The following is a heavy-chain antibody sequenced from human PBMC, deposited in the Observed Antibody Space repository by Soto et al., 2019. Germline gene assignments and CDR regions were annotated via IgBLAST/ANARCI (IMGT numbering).Heavy chain of an antibody. CDR1: GGSISSSGYY. V-gene: IGHV4-39*01. J-gene: IGHJ6*03. CDR3: ARHKHPEYCSSTSCYDYYYMDV. CDR2: IYYSGST. Sequence: SETQSLTCTVSGGSISSSGYYWGWIRQPPGKGLEWIGSIYYSGSTYYNPSLKSRVTISVDTSKNQFSLKLSSVTAADTAVYYCARHKHPEYCSSTSCYDYYYMDVWGKGTTVTVSS. D-gene: IGHD2-2*01.